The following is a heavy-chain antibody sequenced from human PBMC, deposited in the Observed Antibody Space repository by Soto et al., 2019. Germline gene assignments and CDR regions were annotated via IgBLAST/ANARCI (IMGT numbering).Heavy chain of an antibody. J-gene: IGHJ4*02. CDR2: IYPSDSRT. Sequence: GESLKISCESSGYTFANYWIVWVRQVPGKGLERVAIIYPSDSRTIYSPSFQGQVTISADKSISTAYLQWSSLKASDTAMYYCARQGYDILTGSIYYFDYWGQGTRVTVSS. CDR3: ARQGYDILTGSIYYFDY. CDR1: GYTFANYW. D-gene: IGHD3-9*01. V-gene: IGHV5-51*01.